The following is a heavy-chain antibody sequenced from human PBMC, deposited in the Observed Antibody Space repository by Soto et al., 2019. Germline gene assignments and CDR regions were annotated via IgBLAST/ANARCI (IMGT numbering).Heavy chain of an antibody. CDR2: TYYRSKWYN. J-gene: IGHJ6*02. Sequence: SQTLSLTCAISGDSVSSNSAAWNWIRQSPSRGLEWLGRTYYRSKWYNDYAVSVKSRIPINPDTSKNQFSLQLNSVTPEDTAVYYCARSPYDFWSGSFSKSPDYYYHVMDVWGQGTTVTGSS. CDR1: GDSVSSNSAA. CDR3: ARSPYDFWSGSFSKSPDYYYHVMDV. V-gene: IGHV6-1*01. D-gene: IGHD3-3*01.